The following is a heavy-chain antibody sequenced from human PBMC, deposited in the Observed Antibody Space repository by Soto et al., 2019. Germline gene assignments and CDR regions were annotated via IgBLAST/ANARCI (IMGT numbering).Heavy chain of an antibody. CDR2: IYYSGST. Sequence: SETLSLTCTVSGGSISSYYWSWIRQPPGKGLEWIGYIYYSGSTSYNPSLKSRVTISVDTSKSHFSLKLTSVTAADTAVYYCARGYSYDYRIAIDIWGQGTMVTVSS. CDR3: ARGYSYDYRIAIDI. J-gene: IGHJ3*02. V-gene: IGHV4-59*01. CDR1: GGSISSYY. D-gene: IGHD5-18*01.